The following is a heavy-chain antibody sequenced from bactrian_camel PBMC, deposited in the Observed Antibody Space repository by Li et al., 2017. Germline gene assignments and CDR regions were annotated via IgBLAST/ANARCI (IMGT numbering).Heavy chain of an antibody. CDR2: FDSDGDT. CDR3: AAVRYGGSWYPLCRARSADFGY. D-gene: IGHD6*01. CDR1: RGFDDADAE. J-gene: IGHJ6*01. Sequence: HVQLGESGGGSVQIGGSLTLACAASRGFDDADAEWGWLRQAPGEEREAVAAFDSDGDTSYADSVKGRFTISKDNAKNTLYLQMNSLKPEDTAMYYCAAVRYGGSWYPLCRARSADFGYWGQGTQVTVS. V-gene: IGHV3S53*01.